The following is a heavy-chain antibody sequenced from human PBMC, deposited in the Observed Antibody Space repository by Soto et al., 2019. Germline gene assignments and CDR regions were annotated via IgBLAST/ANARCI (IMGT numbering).Heavy chain of an antibody. Sequence: PGGSLRLSCAASGVTFSSYAMSWVRQAPGKGLEWVSAISGSGGSTYYADSVKGRFTISRDNSKNTLYLQMNSLRAEDTAVYYCAKDGLSYGSGSISYYSGLDVWGQGTTVTVSS. CDR3: AKDGLSYGSGSISYYSGLDV. CDR1: GVTFSSYA. J-gene: IGHJ6*02. D-gene: IGHD3-10*01. V-gene: IGHV3-23*01. CDR2: ISGSGGST.